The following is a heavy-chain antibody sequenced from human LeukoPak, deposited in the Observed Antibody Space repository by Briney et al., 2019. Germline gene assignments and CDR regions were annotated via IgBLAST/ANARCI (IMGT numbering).Heavy chain of an antibody. CDR1: GGSFNYY. J-gene: IGHJ3*01. D-gene: IGHD2-21*02. Sequence: SETLSLTCAVYGGSFNYYWSWIRQTPGKGLEWIGEINDTGTTKYNPSLKSRVSISVDTSKNQFSLKLSSVTAADAAIYYCAKSLYCGDDCFWGPGTMVTVSS. CDR2: INDTGTT. CDR3: AKSLYCGDDCF. V-gene: IGHV4-34*01.